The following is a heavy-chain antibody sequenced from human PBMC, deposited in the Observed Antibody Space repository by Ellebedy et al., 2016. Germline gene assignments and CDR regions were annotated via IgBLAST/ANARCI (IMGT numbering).Heavy chain of an antibody. Sequence: GGSLRLXCATSGFTFSDYGLHWVRQAPGKGLEWVAIISYDGSHKNYAESVKGRFTISRDNSKNLLYLQVNSLRPEDTAVYYCARGWCNSARCNGFDYWGQGTLVTVSS. CDR2: ISYDGSHK. D-gene: IGHD2/OR15-2a*01. V-gene: IGHV3-30*03. CDR3: ARGWCNSARCNGFDY. CDR1: GFTFSDYG. J-gene: IGHJ4*02.